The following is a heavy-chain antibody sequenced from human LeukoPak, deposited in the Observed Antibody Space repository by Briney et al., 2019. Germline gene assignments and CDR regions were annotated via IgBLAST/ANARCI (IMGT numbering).Heavy chain of an antibody. V-gene: IGHV3-21*01. D-gene: IGHD6-6*01. CDR2: ISSSSTHI. Sequence: GSLRLSCAASGFTLSSYSMNWVRQAPGKGLEWVSYISSSSTHIYYADSVKGRFTISRDNARNSLYLQMNSLRAEDTAIYYCARSEHSSSSFDYWGQGTLVTVSS. J-gene: IGHJ4*02. CDR1: GFTLSSYS. CDR3: ARSEHSSSSFDY.